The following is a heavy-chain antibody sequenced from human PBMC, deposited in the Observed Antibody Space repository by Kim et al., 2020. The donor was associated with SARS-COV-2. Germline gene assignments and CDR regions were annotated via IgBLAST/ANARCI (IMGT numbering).Heavy chain of an antibody. CDR1: GFTFRNYY. Sequence: GGSLRLSCAAYGFTFRNYYMTWIRQAPGKGLEWVSYISYDGNTKNYADSVKGRFTISRDNADNSLLLQMNSLRAEDTAVYYCARENWYYFEYWGHGTLVTFSS. D-gene: IGHD1-1*01. CDR2: ISYDGNTK. CDR3: ARENWYYFEY. V-gene: IGHV3-11*04. J-gene: IGHJ4*01.